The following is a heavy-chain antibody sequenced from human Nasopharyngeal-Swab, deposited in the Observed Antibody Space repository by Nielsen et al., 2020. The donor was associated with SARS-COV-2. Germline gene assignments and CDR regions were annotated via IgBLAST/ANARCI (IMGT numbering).Heavy chain of an antibody. CDR3: ATDPNSLPVLVD. V-gene: IGHV3-30*03. CDR1: GFTFSSSV. D-gene: IGHD2-15*01. CDR2: ISYDGSNK. J-gene: IGHJ1*01. Sequence: GESLKISCAASGFTFSSSVMPWVRQAPGKGLEWVAVISYDGSNKYYADSVKGRFTISRDNSKNTLYLQMNIMRAEDTAVYYCATDPNSLPVLVDWG.